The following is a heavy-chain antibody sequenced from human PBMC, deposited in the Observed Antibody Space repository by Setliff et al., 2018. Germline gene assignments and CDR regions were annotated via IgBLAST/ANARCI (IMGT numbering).Heavy chain of an antibody. CDR3: ARGFSGWSY. D-gene: IGHD6-19*01. J-gene: IGHJ4*02. V-gene: IGHV3-21*01. Sequence: GGSLRLSCAASGFTFSIYSMHWVRQAPGKGLEWVSSISPRSIYIYYADSVKGRFTISRDNAKNSLYLQMNSLRAEDTAVYYCARGFSGWSYWGQGTLVTVSS. CDR1: GFTFSIYS. CDR2: ISPRSIYI.